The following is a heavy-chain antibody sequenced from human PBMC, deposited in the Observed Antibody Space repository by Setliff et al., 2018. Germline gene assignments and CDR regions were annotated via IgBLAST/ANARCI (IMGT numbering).Heavy chain of an antibody. D-gene: IGHD1-1*01. J-gene: IGHJ4*02. V-gene: IGHV4-34*01. Sequence: SETLSLTCAVYSGSFSGYFWSWIRQPPGKGLEWIGEISHSGSTNYNPSLKSRVTISVDTSKDQFSLKLTSVTAADTAVYYCARTGTYRYFDYWGQGTRVTVSS. CDR2: ISHSGST. CDR1: SGSFSGYF. CDR3: ARTGTYRYFDY.